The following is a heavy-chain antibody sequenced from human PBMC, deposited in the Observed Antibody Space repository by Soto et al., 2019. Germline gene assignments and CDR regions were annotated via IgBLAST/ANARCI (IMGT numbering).Heavy chain of an antibody. CDR1: GGSFSGYY. D-gene: IGHD1-1*01. V-gene: IGHV4-34*01. Sequence: SETLSLTCAVYGGSFSGYYWSWIRQPPGKGLEWIGEINHSGSTNYNPSLKSRVTISVDTSKNQFSLKLSSVTAADTAVYYCARGRSLDRHYYFDYWGQGTPVTVSS. CDR3: ARGRSLDRHYYFDY. CDR2: INHSGST. J-gene: IGHJ4*02.